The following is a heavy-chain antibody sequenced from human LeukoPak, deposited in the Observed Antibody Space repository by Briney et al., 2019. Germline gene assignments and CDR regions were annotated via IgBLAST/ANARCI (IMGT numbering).Heavy chain of an antibody. Sequence: KTSETLSLTCTVSGGSISSRSYYWGWIRQPPGKGLEWIGSMYYSGSTYYNPSLKSRVTISVDTSKNQFSLRLSSVTAADTAVYYCASSFSSAYYVDYWGQGTLVTVSS. J-gene: IGHJ4*02. V-gene: IGHV4-39*07. CDR2: MYYSGST. CDR1: GGSISSRSYY. CDR3: ASSFSSAYYVDY. D-gene: IGHD3-22*01.